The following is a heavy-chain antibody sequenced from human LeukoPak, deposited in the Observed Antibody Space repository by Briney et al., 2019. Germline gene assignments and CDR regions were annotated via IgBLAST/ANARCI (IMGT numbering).Heavy chain of an antibody. CDR3: ASFGGSGSYTQ. CDR1: GFTFSGSA. V-gene: IGHV3-73*01. Sequence: GGSLRLSCAASGFTFSGSAMHWVRQASGKGLEWVGRIRSKGNSYATAYAASVKGRFTISRDDSKNTAYLQMNSLKTEDTAVYYCASFGGSGSYTQWGQGTLVTVSS. CDR2: IRSKGNSYAT. J-gene: IGHJ4*02. D-gene: IGHD3-10*01.